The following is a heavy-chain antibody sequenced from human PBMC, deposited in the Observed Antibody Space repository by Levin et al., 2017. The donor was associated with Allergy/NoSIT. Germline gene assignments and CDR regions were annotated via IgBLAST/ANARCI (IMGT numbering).Heavy chain of an antibody. CDR1: GFTFSSYA. D-gene: IGHD3-3*01. V-gene: IGHV3-23*01. J-gene: IGHJ4*02. CDR2: ISGSGGGT. CDR3: AKDDRVTLFGVADY. Sequence: LSLTCAASGFTFSSYAMRWVRQAPGKGLEWVSSISGSGGGTYYADSVKGRFTVSRDNSKNTLYLQMNSLRAEDTAVYYCAKDDRVTLFGVADYWGQGTLVTVSS.